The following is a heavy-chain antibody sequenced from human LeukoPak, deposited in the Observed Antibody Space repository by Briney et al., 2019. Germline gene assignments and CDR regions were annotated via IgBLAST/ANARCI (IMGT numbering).Heavy chain of an antibody. CDR1: GGSISSGGYS. J-gene: IGHJ4*02. V-gene: IGHV4-61*08. CDR3: ARVRVVPAAISAPRSYYFDY. D-gene: IGHD2-2*01. CDR2: IYYSGST. Sequence: SETLSLTCAVSGGSISSGGYSWSWIRQPPGKGLEWIGYIYYSGSTNYNPSLKSRVTISVDTSKNQFSLKLSSVTAADTAVYYCARVRVVPAAISAPRSYYFDYWGQGTLVTVSS.